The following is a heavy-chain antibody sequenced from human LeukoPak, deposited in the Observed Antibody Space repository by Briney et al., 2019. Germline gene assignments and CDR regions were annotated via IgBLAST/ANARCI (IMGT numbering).Heavy chain of an antibody. CDR3: ARKTDSGGQGDY. D-gene: IGHD3-22*01. CDR2: IYSGGNT. J-gene: IGHJ4*02. Sequence: GGSLRLSCAASGFTVSSNYMSWVRQAPGKGLECVSVIYSGGNTYYADSVKGRFTISRDNSKNTLYLQMNSLRAEDTAVYYCARKTDSGGQGDYWGPGTLVTVSP. CDR1: GFTVSSNY. V-gene: IGHV3-66*01.